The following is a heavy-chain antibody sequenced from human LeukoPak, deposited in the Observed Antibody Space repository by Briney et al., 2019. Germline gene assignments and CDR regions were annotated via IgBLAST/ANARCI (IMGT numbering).Heavy chain of an antibody. CDR2: IRSKTFGGTT. D-gene: IGHD3-10*01. V-gene: IGHV3-49*04. CDR3: TGSFGELTFFDY. CDR1: GFTFGDYG. Sequence: GGSLRLSCTTSGFTFGDYGLIWVRQAPGKGLEWVGFIRSKTFGGTTEYAASVKGRFTISRDDSKSIAYLQMNSLKTEDTAVYYCTGSFGELTFFDYWGQGSLVTVSS. J-gene: IGHJ4*02.